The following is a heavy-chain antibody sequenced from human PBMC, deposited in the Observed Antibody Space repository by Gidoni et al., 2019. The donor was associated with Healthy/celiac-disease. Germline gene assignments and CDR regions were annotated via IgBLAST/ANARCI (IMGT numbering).Heavy chain of an antibody. D-gene: IGHD6-19*01. Sequence: QVQLVESGGGVVQPGRSLRLSCAASGFTFSSYGMHWVRQAPGKGLEWVAVISYDGSNKYYADSVKGRFTISRDNSKNTLYLQMNSLRAEDTAVYYCARGGSSGWSPDYWGQGTLVTVSS. CDR1: GFTFSSYG. V-gene: IGHV3-30*03. CDR3: ARGGSSGWSPDY. J-gene: IGHJ4*02. CDR2: ISYDGSNK.